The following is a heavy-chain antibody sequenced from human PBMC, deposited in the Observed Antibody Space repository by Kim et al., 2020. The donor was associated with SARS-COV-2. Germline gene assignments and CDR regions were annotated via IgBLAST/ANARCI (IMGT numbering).Heavy chain of an antibody. CDR3: AKEEWSGGACSHFDY. D-gene: IGHD2-21*02. Sequence: ADSVKGRITISRDKAKNPLYLQINSLRAEDTALYYCAKEEWSGGACSHFDYWGQGTLVTVSS. V-gene: IGHV3-23*01. J-gene: IGHJ4*02.